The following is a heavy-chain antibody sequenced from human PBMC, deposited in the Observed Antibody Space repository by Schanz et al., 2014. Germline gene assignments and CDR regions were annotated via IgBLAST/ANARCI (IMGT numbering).Heavy chain of an antibody. Sequence: EVQLLESGGGLVQPGGSLRLSCEASGFSFGNYGMSWVRQAPGKGLEWVSGFDAHDGRAYYADSAKGRFTISRDNSKSTLYVEMNSLRAEDTAVYYCARKVVATIGGYYDNWGQGTLVTVSS. J-gene: IGHJ4*02. CDR3: ARKVVATIGGYYDN. D-gene: IGHD5-12*01. CDR1: GFSFGNYG. V-gene: IGHV3-23*01. CDR2: FDAHDGRA.